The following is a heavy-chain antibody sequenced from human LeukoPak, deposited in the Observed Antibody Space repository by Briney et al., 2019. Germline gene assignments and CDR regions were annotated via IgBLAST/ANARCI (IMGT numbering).Heavy chain of an antibody. CDR2: NRAGTGDT. CDR1: GFRYSDYS. CDR3: ARGLIGSVYGQGDK. V-gene: IGHV3-21*06. J-gene: IGHJ4*02. D-gene: IGHD6-25*01. Sequence: GGSLRLSCVPSGFRYSDYSMDWYRQAPGKGLGWASANRAGTGDTYYADSVKRRFTISREYGPNSLFFQMNNLRADDADLYYCARGLIGSVYGQGDKWGRGPRVTVS.